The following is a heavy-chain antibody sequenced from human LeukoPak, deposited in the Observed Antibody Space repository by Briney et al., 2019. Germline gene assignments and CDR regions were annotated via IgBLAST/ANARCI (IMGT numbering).Heavy chain of an antibody. CDR2: IYYSGST. Sequence: PSETLSLTCTVSGGSISSYYWSWIRQPPGKGLEWIGYIYYSGSTNYNPSLKSRVTISVDTSKNQFSLKLSSVTAADTAVYYCARTEMATTEFDYWGQGTLVTVSS. CDR1: GGSISSYY. CDR3: ARTEMATTEFDY. J-gene: IGHJ4*02. V-gene: IGHV4-59*08. D-gene: IGHD5-24*01.